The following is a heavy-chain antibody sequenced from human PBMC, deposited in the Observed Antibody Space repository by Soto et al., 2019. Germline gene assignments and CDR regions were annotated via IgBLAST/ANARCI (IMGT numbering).Heavy chain of an antibody. CDR3: PPFPARGDY. J-gene: IGHJ4*02. V-gene: IGHV1-69*02. Sequence: QVQLVQSGAEVKKPGSSVKVSCKASGGTFSSYTISWVRQAPGQGLEWMGRIIPIVGIANYAQKFQGRVTITADKSTSTAYMELSSLRSEDTAVYYCPPFPARGDYWGQGTLVTVSS. CDR1: GGTFSSYT. CDR2: IIPIVGIA.